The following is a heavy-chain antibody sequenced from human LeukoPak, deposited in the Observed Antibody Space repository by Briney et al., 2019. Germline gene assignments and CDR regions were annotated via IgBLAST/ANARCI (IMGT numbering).Heavy chain of an antibody. Sequence: SQTLSLTCAISGDSVSSNSAAWNWIRQSPSRGLEWLGRTYYRSKWYNDYAVSVKSRITINPDTSKNQFSLQLNSVTPEDTAVYYCARESYGGKKSREAGESNWGYYYYYMDVWGKGTTVTVSS. CDR3: ARESYGGKKSREAGESNWGYYYYYMDV. D-gene: IGHD4-23*01. V-gene: IGHV6-1*01. CDR1: GDSVSSNSAA. CDR2: TYYRSKWYN. J-gene: IGHJ6*03.